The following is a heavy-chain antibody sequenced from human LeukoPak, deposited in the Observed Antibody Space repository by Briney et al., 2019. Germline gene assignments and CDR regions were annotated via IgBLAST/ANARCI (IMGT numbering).Heavy chain of an antibody. V-gene: IGHV4-59*01. Sequence: SETLSLTCTVSGGSISSYYWSWIRQPPGKGLEWIGHIYYSGSTNYNPSLKSRVTISVDTSKNQFSLKLSSVTAADTAVYYCARELASGSYSPFDYWGQGTLVTVSS. CDR2: IYYSGST. CDR1: GGSISSYY. J-gene: IGHJ4*02. D-gene: IGHD3-10*01. CDR3: ARELASGSYSPFDY.